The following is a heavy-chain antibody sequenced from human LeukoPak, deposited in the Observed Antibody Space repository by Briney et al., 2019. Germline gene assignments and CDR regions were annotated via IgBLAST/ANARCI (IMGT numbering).Heavy chain of an antibody. Sequence: GGSLRLSCAASGFSFSAYSFNWIRQTPGKGLEWLSYISTSSNTIYYADTVKGRFTISRDNAKNSLFLQMNSLRADDTAVYYCARFAAGGSYYYYMDVWGKGTTVTVSS. D-gene: IGHD6-25*01. CDR2: ISTSSNTI. J-gene: IGHJ6*03. V-gene: IGHV3-48*01. CDR3: ARFAAGGSYYYYMDV. CDR1: GFSFSAYS.